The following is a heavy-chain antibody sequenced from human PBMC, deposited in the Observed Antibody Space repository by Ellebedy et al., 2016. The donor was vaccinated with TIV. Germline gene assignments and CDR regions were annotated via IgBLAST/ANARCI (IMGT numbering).Heavy chain of an antibody. J-gene: IGHJ4*02. V-gene: IGHV3-30*03. CDR3: ARDTYGDYCLDY. Sequence: GESLKISCAASGFTFSSYGMHWVRQAPGKGLEWVAVISYDGSNKYYADSVKGRFTISRDNSKNTLYLQMNSLRAEDTAVYYCARDTYGDYCLDYWGQGTLVTVSS. D-gene: IGHD4-17*01. CDR1: GFTFSSYG. CDR2: ISYDGSNK.